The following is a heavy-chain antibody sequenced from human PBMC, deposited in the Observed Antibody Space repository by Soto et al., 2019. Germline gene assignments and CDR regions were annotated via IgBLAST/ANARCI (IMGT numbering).Heavy chain of an antibody. J-gene: IGHJ5*01. Sequence: GGSLRLSCADSGFILRNYWMSWVRQAPGMGLQWVASIKEDGSEKYYVDPVKGRFTISRENAKNSLYLQMNSLRAEDTAVYYCARYRSLDSWGQGILVTVSS. CDR3: ARYRSLDS. D-gene: IGHD3-16*02. CDR1: GFILRNYW. V-gene: IGHV3-7*03. CDR2: IKEDGSEK.